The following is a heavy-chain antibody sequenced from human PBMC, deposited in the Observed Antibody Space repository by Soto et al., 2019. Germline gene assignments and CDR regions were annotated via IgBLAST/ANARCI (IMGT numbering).Heavy chain of an antibody. Sequence: EVHLVESGGGLVKPGGSLRLSCAASGFSFSGFSMNWVRQAPGKGLEWVSSVTSSPSSMFYADSVKGRFTISRDDAKDSLFLQMNSLRADDTAVYYCAREADFASNGYVLDYWGLGPLVTVSS. D-gene: IGHD3-22*01. CDR2: VTSSPSSM. J-gene: IGHJ4*02. CDR1: GFSFSGFS. V-gene: IGHV3-21*01. CDR3: AREADFASNGYVLDY.